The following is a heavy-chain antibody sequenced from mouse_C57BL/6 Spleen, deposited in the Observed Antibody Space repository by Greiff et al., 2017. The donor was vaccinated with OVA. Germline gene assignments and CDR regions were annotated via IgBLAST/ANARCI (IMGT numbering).Heavy chain of an antibody. Sequence: QVQLKQPGAELVKPGASVKMSCKASGYTFTSYWITWVKQRPGQGLEWIGDIYPGSGSTNYNEKFKSKATLTVDTSSSTAYMQLSSLTSEDSAVYYCARFYDYVWYFDVWGTGTTVTVSS. CDR3: ARFYDYVWYFDV. J-gene: IGHJ1*03. CDR1: GYTFTSYW. V-gene: IGHV1-55*01. D-gene: IGHD2-4*01. CDR2: IYPGSGST.